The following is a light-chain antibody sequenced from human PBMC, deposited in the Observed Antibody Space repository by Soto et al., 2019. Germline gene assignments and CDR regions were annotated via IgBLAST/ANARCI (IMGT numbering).Light chain of an antibody. J-gene: IGLJ7*01. CDR1: SGDVGNYNL. CDR2: EDD. V-gene: IGLV2-23*01. CDR3: CLYLGGTSV. Sequence: QSALTQPASVSGSPGQSITISCSGVSGDVGNYNLVSWYQQYPGKAPALLIYEDDKRPSGVSNRFSGSKSDSTTSLTISGLQAEDEADYYCCLYLGGTSVFGGGTPADRP.